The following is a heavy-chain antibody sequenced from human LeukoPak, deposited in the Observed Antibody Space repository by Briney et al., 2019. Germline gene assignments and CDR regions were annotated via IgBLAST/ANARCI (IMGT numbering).Heavy chain of an antibody. CDR1: GFIVSHNY. Sequence: GGSLRLFCAASGFIVSHNYMTWVRQAPGEGLEWISVIYIDGTTYYADSVKGRFTISRDQANNTLYLQMNTLRDEDTAVYYCARGPRYSFYWGQGTLVSVSS. CDR3: ARGPRYSFY. D-gene: IGHD6-13*01. CDR2: IYIDGTT. J-gene: IGHJ4*02. V-gene: IGHV3-53*01.